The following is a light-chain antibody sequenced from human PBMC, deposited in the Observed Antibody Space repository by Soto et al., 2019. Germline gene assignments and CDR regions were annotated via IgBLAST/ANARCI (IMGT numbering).Light chain of an antibody. Sequence: QSALTQPASVSGSPGQSITISCTGSSSDVGVYNYVSWYQQHPGNAPKLMIFDVSDRPSGVSNRFSGSKSGNTASLTISGLQAEDEADYYYSSYTSSTTLYVFGTGTKLTVL. CDR1: SSDVGVYNY. CDR3: SSYTSSTTLYV. J-gene: IGLJ1*01. CDR2: DVS. V-gene: IGLV2-14*01.